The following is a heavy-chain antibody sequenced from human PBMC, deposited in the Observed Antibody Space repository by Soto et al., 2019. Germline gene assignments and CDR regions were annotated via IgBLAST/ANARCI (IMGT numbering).Heavy chain of an antibody. CDR2: IIPVLGVA. Sequence: QVQLVHSGAEVKRPGSSVRVSCKASGGTFNSYTISWVRQAPGQGPEWMGRIIPVLGVANYAQTFQGRVTITADKSTSTVYMDLSSLRSEDTAVYYCARGGVAAAGTLGNWGQGTLVTVSS. V-gene: IGHV1-69*02. CDR3: ARGGVAAAGTLGN. CDR1: GGTFNSYT. D-gene: IGHD6-13*01. J-gene: IGHJ4*02.